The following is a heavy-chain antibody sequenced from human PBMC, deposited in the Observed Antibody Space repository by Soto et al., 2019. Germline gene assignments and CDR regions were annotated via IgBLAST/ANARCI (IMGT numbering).Heavy chain of an antibody. CDR3: ARDSSSWYNWFDP. CDR2: IYYSGST. D-gene: IGHD6-13*01. V-gene: IGHV4-59*01. J-gene: IGHJ5*02. Sequence: SETLSLTCTVSGGSISSYYWSWIRQPPGKGPEWIGYIYYSGSTNYNPSLKSRVTISVDTSKNQFSLKLSSVTAADTAVYYCARDSSSWYNWFDPWGQGTLVTVSS. CDR1: GGSISSYY.